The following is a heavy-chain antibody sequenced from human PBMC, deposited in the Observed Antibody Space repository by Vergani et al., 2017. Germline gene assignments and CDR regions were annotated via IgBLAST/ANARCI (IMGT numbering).Heavy chain of an antibody. CDR2: IIPILGTA. Sequence: QVQLVQSGAEVKKPGSSVKVSCKASGGTFSSYAISWVRQAPGQGLEWMGRIIPILGTANYAQKFQGRVTITADESTSTAYMELSSLRSEDTAVYYCAREEYYDSSGYYSLYYYYDMDVWGKGTTVTVSS. CDR3: AREEYYDSSGYYSLYYYYDMDV. D-gene: IGHD3-22*01. V-gene: IGHV1-69*11. J-gene: IGHJ6*03. CDR1: GGTFSSYA.